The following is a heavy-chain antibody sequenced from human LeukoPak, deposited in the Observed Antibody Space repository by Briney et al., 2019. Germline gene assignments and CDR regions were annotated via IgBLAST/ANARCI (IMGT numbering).Heavy chain of an antibody. V-gene: IGHV4-30-4*01. CDR3: ARSDLSGSSTYFDY. CDR1: GGSISSGDYY. J-gene: IGHJ4*02. D-gene: IGHD1-26*01. Sequence: SQTLSLTCTVSGGSISSGDYYWSWIRQPPGKGLEWIGYIYYSGSTYYNPSLKSRVTISVDTSKNQFSLKLSSVTAADTAVYYCARSDLSGSSTYFDYWGQGTLVTVSS. CDR2: IYYSGST.